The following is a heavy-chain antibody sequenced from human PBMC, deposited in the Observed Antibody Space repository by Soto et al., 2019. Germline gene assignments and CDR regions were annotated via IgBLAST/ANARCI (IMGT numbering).Heavy chain of an antibody. CDR2: IIPVVGTE. Sequence: QVHLVQSGAEVKKPGSSVKVSCKAIGGAFSSHSISWVRQAPGQGLEWVGGIIPVVGTENSAENFQGRVTITADESTNTVYMDLSGLRSDDTGVYYCARGLGFCDNGECNYYYAMDVWGQGTRVTVSS. V-gene: IGHV1-69*01. J-gene: IGHJ6*02. CDR1: GGAFSSHS. D-gene: IGHD2-8*01. CDR3: ARGLGFCDNGECNYYYAMDV.